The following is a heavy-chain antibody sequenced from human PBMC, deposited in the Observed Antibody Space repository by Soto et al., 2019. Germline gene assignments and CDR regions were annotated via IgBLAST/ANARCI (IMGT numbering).Heavy chain of an antibody. D-gene: IGHD5-18*01. CDR2: ISSSSSYI. CDR1: GFTFSGYS. CDR3: ARRLAGIYSYGVDY. J-gene: IGHJ4*02. Sequence: GGSLRLSFAASGFTFSGYSMNWVRQSPGKGLEWVSSISSSSSYIYYADSVKGRFTISRDNAKNSLYLQMNSLRAEDTAVYYCARRLAGIYSYGVDYWGQGTLVTVSS. V-gene: IGHV3-21*01.